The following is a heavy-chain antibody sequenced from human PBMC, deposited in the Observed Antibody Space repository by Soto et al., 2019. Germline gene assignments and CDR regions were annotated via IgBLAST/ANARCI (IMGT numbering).Heavy chain of an antibody. D-gene: IGHD4-17*01. Sequence: SETLSLTCAVYGGSSSGYYWSWIRQPPGKGLEWTGEINHSGSTNYKPSLKSRVTISVDTSKNQFSLKLSSVTAADTAVYYCATDYGDYTDWFDPWGQGTLVTVSS. V-gene: IGHV4-34*01. CDR2: INHSGST. J-gene: IGHJ5*02. CDR3: ATDYGDYTDWFDP. CDR1: GGSSSGYY.